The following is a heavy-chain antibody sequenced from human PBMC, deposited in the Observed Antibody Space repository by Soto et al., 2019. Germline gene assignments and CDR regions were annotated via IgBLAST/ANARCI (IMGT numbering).Heavy chain of an antibody. V-gene: IGHV3-7*04. Sequence: PGGSLRLSCAASGFTFSNYWMSWVRQAPGKGLEWVANIKQDGSEKYYVDSVKGRFTISRDNAKNSLYLQMNSLRAEDTAVYFCARELRDSHIHFDHWGQGTRVTVSS. CDR2: IKQDGSEK. D-gene: IGHD2-21*02. J-gene: IGHJ5*02. CDR3: ARELRDSHIHFDH. CDR1: GFTFSNYW.